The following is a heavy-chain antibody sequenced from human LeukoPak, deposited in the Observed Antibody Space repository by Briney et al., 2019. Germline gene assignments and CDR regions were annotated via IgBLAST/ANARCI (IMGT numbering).Heavy chain of an antibody. Sequence: GGSLRLSCAASGFRFSDNAMSWVRQAPGKGLEWVSSISGISEYIFYADSVKGRFTISRDNSKNTLYLQMNSLRAEDTAVYYCARVRFMDYYYMDVWGKGTTVTISS. CDR2: ISGISEYI. J-gene: IGHJ6*03. V-gene: IGHV3-23*01. D-gene: IGHD3-3*01. CDR1: GFRFSDNA. CDR3: ARVRFMDYYYMDV.